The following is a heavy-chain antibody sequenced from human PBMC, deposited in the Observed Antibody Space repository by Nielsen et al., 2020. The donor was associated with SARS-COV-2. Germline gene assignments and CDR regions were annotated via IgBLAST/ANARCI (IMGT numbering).Heavy chain of an antibody. CDR1: GGSISSSSYY. D-gene: IGHD4-17*01. CDR2: IYYSGST. J-gene: IGHJ4*02. Sequence: SETLSLTCTVSGGSISSSSYYWGWIRQPPGKGLEWIGSIYYSGSTYYNPSLKSRVTISVDTSKNQFSLKLSSVTAADTAVYYCAMVGGTVIDYWGQGTLVTVSS. V-gene: IGHV4-39*07. CDR3: AMVGGTVIDY.